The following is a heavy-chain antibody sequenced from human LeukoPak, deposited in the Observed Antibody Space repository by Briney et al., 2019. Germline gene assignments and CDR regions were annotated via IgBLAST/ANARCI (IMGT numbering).Heavy chain of an antibody. V-gene: IGHV3-9*02. Sequence: PVRSLRLSRAPSRFTSEDYAMHSGPQAPGTGLEWGSGISWNSGSIGYAHSVKGRFTISRDNAKNALYLQMNSLRAEDTALYYCAKDMRRGIAVAGLDYWGQGTLVTVSS. CDR3: AKDMRRGIAVAGLDY. CDR2: ISWNSGSI. CDR1: RFTSEDYA. J-gene: IGHJ4*02. D-gene: IGHD6-19*01.